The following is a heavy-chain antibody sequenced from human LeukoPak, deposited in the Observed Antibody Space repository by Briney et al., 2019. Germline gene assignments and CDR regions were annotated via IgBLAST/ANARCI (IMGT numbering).Heavy chain of an antibody. CDR2: ISYDGSNK. D-gene: IGHD6-19*01. CDR1: GFTFSSFG. Sequence: GRSLRLSCAASGFTFSSFGMHWVRQAPGRGLEWVAVISYDGSNKYYADSVKGRFTISRDNSKNTLYLQMSSLRAEDTAVYYCAKDRSSGYSDYWGQGTLVTVSS. V-gene: IGHV3-30*18. J-gene: IGHJ4*02. CDR3: AKDRSSGYSDY.